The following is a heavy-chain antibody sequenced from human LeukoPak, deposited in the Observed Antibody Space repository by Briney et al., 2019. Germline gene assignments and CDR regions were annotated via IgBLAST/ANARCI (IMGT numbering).Heavy chain of an antibody. Sequence: GGSLRLSCAASGFTFSSYEMNWVRQAPGKGLEWVSYISSSGSTIYYADSVKGRFTISRDNAKNSLYLQMNSLRAEDTAVYYCARVGVMGDGYTWGYYYYYMDVWGKGTTVTISS. CDR1: GFTFSSYE. J-gene: IGHJ6*03. CDR2: ISSSGSTI. D-gene: IGHD5-24*01. CDR3: ARVGVMGDGYTWGYYYYYMDV. V-gene: IGHV3-48*03.